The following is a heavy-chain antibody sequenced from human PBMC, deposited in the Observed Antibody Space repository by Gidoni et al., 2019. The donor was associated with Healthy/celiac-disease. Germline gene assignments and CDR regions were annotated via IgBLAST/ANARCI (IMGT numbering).Heavy chain of an antibody. J-gene: IGHJ3*02. Sequence: QVQLVQSWAEVKKPGASVKVSCKASGYTFTGYYMHWVRQAPGQGLEWMGWINPNSGGTNYAQKFQGWVTMTRDTSISTAYMELSRLRSDDTAVYYCARDLAVAGTYPDAFDIWGQGTMVTVSS. CDR2: INPNSGGT. V-gene: IGHV1-2*04. D-gene: IGHD6-19*01. CDR3: ARDLAVAGTYPDAFDI. CDR1: GYTFTGYY.